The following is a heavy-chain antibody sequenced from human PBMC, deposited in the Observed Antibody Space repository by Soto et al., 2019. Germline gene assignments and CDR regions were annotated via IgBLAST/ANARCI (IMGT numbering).Heavy chain of an antibody. J-gene: IGHJ4*02. CDR1: GFTFSSYW. D-gene: IGHD4-17*01. V-gene: IGHV3-74*01. CDR3: AREGTVTTGGLDY. Sequence: EVQLVESGGGLVQPGGSLRLSCAASGFTFSSYWMHWVRQAPGKGWVWFSRINSDGSSTSYADSVKGRFTISRDNAKNTLYLQMNSLRAEDTAVYYCAREGTVTTGGLDYWGQGTLVTVSS. CDR2: INSDGSST.